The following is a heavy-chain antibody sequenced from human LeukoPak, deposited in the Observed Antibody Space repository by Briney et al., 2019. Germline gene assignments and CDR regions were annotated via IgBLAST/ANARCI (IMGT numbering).Heavy chain of an antibody. CDR1: GFSLSSNY. CDR3: ARDYVNYFENSGYFPFDL. V-gene: IGHV3-66*01. J-gene: IGHJ4*02. CDR2: IYTGGSS. Sequence: GGSLTLSCEAAGFSLSSNYMSWVRQTPGRRLEWVSVIYTGGSSYSADSVRDRFIISGDDNKNTMYLQMNNLTVEDTGLYYCARDYVNYFENSGYFPFDLWGQGTLVTVSS. D-gene: IGHD3-22*01.